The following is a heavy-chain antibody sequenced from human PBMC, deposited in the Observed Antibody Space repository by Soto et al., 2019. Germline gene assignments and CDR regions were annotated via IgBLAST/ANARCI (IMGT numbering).Heavy chain of an antibody. CDR1: GGTFNTYA. CDR2: IIPMFDTP. Sequence: QVQLVQSETEVKKPGSAVQVSCKASGGTFNTYAMNLVRQAPGQGLEWMGGIIPMFDTPRYAQKFQGRVTITVDESTTTAYMDLSSLRSDDTAVYYCTRSIGSGGVIGGFDYWGQGTLVTVSS. CDR3: TRSIGSGGVIGGFDY. V-gene: IGHV1-69*01. D-gene: IGHD3-16*02. J-gene: IGHJ4*02.